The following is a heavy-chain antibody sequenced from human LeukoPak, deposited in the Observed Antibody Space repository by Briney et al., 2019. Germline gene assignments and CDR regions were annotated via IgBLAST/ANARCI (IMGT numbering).Heavy chain of an antibody. CDR1: GGTFSSYA. Sequence: ASVKVSCKASGGTFSSYAISWVRQAPGQGLEWMGWINPNSGGTNYAQKFQGRVTMTRDTSISTAYMELSRLRSDDTAVYYCARGGGGSYYSHSYWGQGTLVTVSS. CDR3: ARGGGGSYYSHSY. V-gene: IGHV1-2*02. CDR2: INPNSGGT. J-gene: IGHJ4*02. D-gene: IGHD1-26*01.